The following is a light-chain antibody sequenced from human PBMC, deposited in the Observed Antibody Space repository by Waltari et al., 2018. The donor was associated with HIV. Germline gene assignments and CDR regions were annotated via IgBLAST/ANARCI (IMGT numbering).Light chain of an antibody. CDR2: SNN. Sequence: QSVLTQPPSASGTPGQRVTISCSGSSSNIGSNTVNWYQQLPGTAPKLLIYSNNQRPSGVPDRFSGSKSGPSASLAISGLQSEDEADYSCAAWDDSLNGVVFGGGTKLTVL. J-gene: IGLJ2*01. CDR1: SSNIGSNT. CDR3: AAWDDSLNGVV. V-gene: IGLV1-44*01.